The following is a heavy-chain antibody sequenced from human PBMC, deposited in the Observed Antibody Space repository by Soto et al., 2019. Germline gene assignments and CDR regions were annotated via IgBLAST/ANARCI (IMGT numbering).Heavy chain of an antibody. CDR2: IYPGDSDT. Sequence: GESLKISCKGSGYSFTSYWIGWVRQMPGKGLEWMGIIYPGDSDTRYSPSFQGQVTISADKSISTAYLQWSSLKASDTAMYYCARRLTGYYLASRFRADAFDIWGQGTMVTVSS. J-gene: IGHJ3*02. CDR3: ARRLTGYYLASRFRADAFDI. V-gene: IGHV5-51*01. CDR1: GYSFTSYW. D-gene: IGHD3-9*01.